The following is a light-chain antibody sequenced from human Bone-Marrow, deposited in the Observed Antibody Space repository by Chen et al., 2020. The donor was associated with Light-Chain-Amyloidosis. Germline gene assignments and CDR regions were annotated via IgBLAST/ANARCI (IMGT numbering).Light chain of an antibody. CDR2: DVS. Sequence: QSALTQPVSVSGSPGQSITISCTGTSSDVGGYNYVSWYQQHPGTAPKLVIFDVSYRPSGISNRFSGSKSGNTASLTISGLQAEDEADYYCSSYTRSSTWLFGGGTRLTVL. CDR3: SSYTRSSTWL. V-gene: IGLV2-14*03. CDR1: SSDVGGYNY. J-gene: IGLJ3*02.